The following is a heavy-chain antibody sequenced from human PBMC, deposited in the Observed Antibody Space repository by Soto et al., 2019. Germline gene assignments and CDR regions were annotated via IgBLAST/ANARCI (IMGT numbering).Heavy chain of an antibody. D-gene: IGHD3-22*01. Sequence: QVQLVQSGAEVKKPGASVKVSCKASGYSFTSYGISWVRQAPGQGLEWMGWISAYNGNTNYAQKLQGRVTMTTDTSTSTAYMELRSLRSDDTAVYYCARDYSYSPRVIPIWFDPWGQGTLVTVSS. CDR3: ARDYSYSPRVIPIWFDP. J-gene: IGHJ5*02. V-gene: IGHV1-18*01. CDR2: ISAYNGNT. CDR1: GYSFTSYG.